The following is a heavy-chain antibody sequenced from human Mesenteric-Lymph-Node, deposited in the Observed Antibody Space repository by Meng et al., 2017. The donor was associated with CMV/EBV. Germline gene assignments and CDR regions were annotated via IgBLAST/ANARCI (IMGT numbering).Heavy chain of an antibody. D-gene: IGHD3-3*01. CDR1: GGSFSRHHYY. J-gene: IGHJ5*02. CDR2: IYYSGSP. Sequence: SGGSFSRHHYYWSWIRQPPGKRLEWIGYIYYSGSPNYNPSLKSRVTISVDTSKTQFSLKLTSVTAADTAVYYCARDFGVATTSGRFDPWGQGTLVTVSS. V-gene: IGHV4-61*01. CDR3: ARDFGVATTSGRFDP.